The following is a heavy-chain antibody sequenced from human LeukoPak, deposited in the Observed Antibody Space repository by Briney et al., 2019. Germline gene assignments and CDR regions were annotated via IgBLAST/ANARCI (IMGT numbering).Heavy chain of an antibody. CDR3: ARGDYDSSWEDGNFFDY. CDR2: INPNSGGT. CDR1: GYTFTGCY. Sequence: ASVKVSCKASGYTFTGCYMHWVRQAPGQGLEWMGWINPNSGGTNYAQKFQGRVTMTRDTSISTAYMELSRLRSDDTAVYYCARGDYDSSWEDGNFFDYWGQGTLVTVSS. V-gene: IGHV1-2*02. D-gene: IGHD3-22*01. J-gene: IGHJ4*02.